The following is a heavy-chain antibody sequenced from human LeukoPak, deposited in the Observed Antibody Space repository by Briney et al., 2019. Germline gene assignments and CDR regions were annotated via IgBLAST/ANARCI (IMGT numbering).Heavy chain of an antibody. V-gene: IGHV1-69*04. D-gene: IGHD2-2*02. CDR2: IIPILGIA. CDR3: ARAYGPLWGVVVPAAIDY. Sequence: ASVKVSCKASGGTFSSYAISWVRQAPGQGLEWMGRIIPILGIANYAQKFQGRVTMTTDTSTSTAYMELRSLRSDDTAVYYCARAYGPLWGVVVPAAIDYWGQGTLVTVSS. J-gene: IGHJ4*02. CDR1: GGTFSSYA.